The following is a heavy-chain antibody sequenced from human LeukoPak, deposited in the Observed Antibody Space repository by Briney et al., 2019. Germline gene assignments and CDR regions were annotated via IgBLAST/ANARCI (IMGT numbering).Heavy chain of an antibody. CDR2: ISGGSSNT. CDR1: GFTFNTYA. Sequence: PGGSLRLSCAASGFTFNTYAMSWVRQAPGKGPEWVSAISGGSSNTFYADSVKGRFTISRDNSKNTLYLQMNSLRVEDTAVYYCAKAPRKQWWAPTFDYWGQGTLVTVSS. J-gene: IGHJ4*01. CDR3: AKAPRKQWWAPTFDY. V-gene: IGHV3-23*01. D-gene: IGHD2-15*01.